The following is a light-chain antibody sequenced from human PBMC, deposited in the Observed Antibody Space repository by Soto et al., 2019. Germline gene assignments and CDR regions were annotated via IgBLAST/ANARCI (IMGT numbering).Light chain of an antibody. CDR2: DAS. Sequence: DIQMTQSPSTLSASVGDRVTITCRASQSISSWLAWYQQKPGKAPKXLIYDASSLESGVPSRFSGSGSGTELTLTISSLQPEDFETYYCQQYDNLPLIFGQGTRLEIK. J-gene: IGKJ5*01. CDR3: QQYDNLPLI. V-gene: IGKV1-5*01. CDR1: QSISSW.